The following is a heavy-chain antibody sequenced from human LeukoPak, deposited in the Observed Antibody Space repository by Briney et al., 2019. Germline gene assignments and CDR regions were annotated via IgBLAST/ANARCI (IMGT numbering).Heavy chain of an antibody. J-gene: IGHJ4*02. CDR3: ANYHDTSGYYGDFDH. Sequence: GGSLRLSCAGSGFTFSSYAMRWVRQAPGKGLEWVSTIVGSGGSTHYADSVKGRFTISKDNSKNTLYLQMNSLRAEDTAVYYCANYHDTSGYYGDFDHWGQGTLVTVSS. D-gene: IGHD3-22*01. CDR2: IVGSGGST. CDR1: GFTFSSYA. V-gene: IGHV3-23*01.